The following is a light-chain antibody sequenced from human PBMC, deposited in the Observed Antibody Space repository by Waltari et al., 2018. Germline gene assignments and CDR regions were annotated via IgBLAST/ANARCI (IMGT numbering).Light chain of an antibody. J-gene: IGLJ3*02. CDR2: RNN. V-gene: IGLV1-47*01. CDR3: ATWDDSLTAWV. Sequence: QSVLTQPPSTSGTPGQRVTISCSGSSSNIGPYYVYWYHQLPGTAPKPLLYRNNQRPSGAPDGFSGSKSGTSASLAISALRSEDEADYYCATWDDSLTAWVFGGGTKLTVL. CDR1: SSNIGPYY.